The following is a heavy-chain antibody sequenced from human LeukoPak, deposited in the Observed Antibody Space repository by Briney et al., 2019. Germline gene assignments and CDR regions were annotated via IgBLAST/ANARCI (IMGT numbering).Heavy chain of an antibody. CDR3: ARGVREIDY. D-gene: IGHD1-26*01. V-gene: IGHV4-39*01. CDR2: IYYSGST. CDR1: GRSISSSSYY. J-gene: IGHJ4*02. Sequence: SETLSLTCTVSGRSISSSSYYWGWLRQPPGNGLEWIGSIYYSGSTYYNPSLKSRVTISVDTSKNQFSLKLSSVTAADTAVYYCARGVREIDYWGQGTLVTVSS.